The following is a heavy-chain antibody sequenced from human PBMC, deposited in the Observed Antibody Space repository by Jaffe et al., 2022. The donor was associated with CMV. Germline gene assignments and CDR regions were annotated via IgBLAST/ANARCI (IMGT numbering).Heavy chain of an antibody. J-gene: IGHJ4*02. CDR3: AKEEGSGWYGGYYFDY. V-gene: IGHV3-23*01. D-gene: IGHD6-19*01. Sequence: EVQLLESGGGLVQPGGSLRLSCAASGFTFSSYAMSWVRQAPGKGLEWVSAISGSGGSTYYADSVKGRFTISRDNSKNTLYLQMNSLRAEDTAVYYCAKEEGSGWYGGYYFDYWGQGTLVTVSS. CDR1: GFTFSSYA. CDR2: ISGSGGST.